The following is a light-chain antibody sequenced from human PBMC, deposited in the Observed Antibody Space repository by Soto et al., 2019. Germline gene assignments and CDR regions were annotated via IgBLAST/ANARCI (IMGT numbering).Light chain of an antibody. CDR3: RQGTHWPRS. CDR2: KVS. CDR1: QSLVHSDGNTY. Sequence: DVVVSQSPLSLPVIFGQPASISCRSSQSLVHSDGNTYLNWFQQRPGQSPRRLIYKVSERDSGVPDRFSGKESGTNFTLKSSRGEAEDVGVYFCRQGTHWPRSFGEGTKVQPK. J-gene: IGKJ4*01. V-gene: IGKV2-30*02.